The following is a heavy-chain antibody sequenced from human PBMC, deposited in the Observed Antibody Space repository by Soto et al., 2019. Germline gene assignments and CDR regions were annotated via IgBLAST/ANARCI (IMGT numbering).Heavy chain of an antibody. D-gene: IGHD3-22*01. V-gene: IGHV4-59*11. CDR3: ARDQNSSGYLDY. CDR1: GGSISSHY. CDR2: IYYSGFT. J-gene: IGHJ4*02. Sequence: PSETLSLTCTVSGGSISSHYWSWIRQPPGKGLECIGYIYYSGFTDYNPSLKSRVTISEDTSKNQFSLRLTPVTAADTAVYYCARDQNSSGYLDYWGQGILVTVSS.